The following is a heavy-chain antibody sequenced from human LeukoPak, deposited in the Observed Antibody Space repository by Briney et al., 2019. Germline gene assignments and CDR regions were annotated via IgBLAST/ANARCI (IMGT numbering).Heavy chain of an antibody. CDR1: GFSFSSYG. D-gene: IGHD3-10*01. Sequence: PGGSLRLSCAASGFSFSSYGTHWVRQAPGKGLEWVAVISYDGSNKHYADSVKGRFTISRDNSKNTLYLQMNSLRAEDTAVYYCAKEIYFGSGSYPDYWGQGTLVTVSS. CDR2: ISYDGSNK. CDR3: AKEIYFGSGSYPDY. J-gene: IGHJ4*02. V-gene: IGHV3-30*18.